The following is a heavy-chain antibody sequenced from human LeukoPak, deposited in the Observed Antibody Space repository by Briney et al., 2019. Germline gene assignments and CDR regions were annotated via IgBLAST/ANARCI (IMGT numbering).Heavy chain of an antibody. D-gene: IGHD3-9*01. J-gene: IGHJ4*02. Sequence: SETLSLTCSVSGGSITGSGYYWVWIRQPPGKGLEWIATIYYTGSTYYNPSLKSRVTMSVDTSKNQFSLKLSSVTAADTAVYYCARGSSYYDILTGYYSSGYWGQGTLVTVSS. CDR3: ARGSSYYDILTGYYSSGY. V-gene: IGHV4-39*07. CDR2: IYYTGST. CDR1: GGSITGSGYY.